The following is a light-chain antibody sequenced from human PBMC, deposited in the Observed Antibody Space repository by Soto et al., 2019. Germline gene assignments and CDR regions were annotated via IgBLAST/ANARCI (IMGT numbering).Light chain of an antibody. V-gene: IGKV3-20*01. CDR1: QSLSSRN. CDR2: GVS. Sequence: GLTQSPGTLSLSPGERATRSCRASQSLSSRNLSWYQQKPGQAPRPLLYGVSSRATGIPDRFSGSGSGTDFTLTISRLEPEDFAVYYCQQYDSSPRTFGQGTKVDIK. J-gene: IGKJ1*01. CDR3: QQYDSSPRT.